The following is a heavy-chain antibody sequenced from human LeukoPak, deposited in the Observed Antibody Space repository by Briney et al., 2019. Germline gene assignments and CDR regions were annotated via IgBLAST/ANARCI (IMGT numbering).Heavy chain of an antibody. D-gene: IGHD6-19*01. CDR2: IRYDGSSK. Sequence: GGSLRLSCAASGFTFSSYGMHWVRQAPGKGLEWVAFIRYDGSSKYYADAVKGRFTISRDNSKNTLYLQMNSLRAEDTAVYYCARGASVVAGSDNAFDIWGQGTMVTVSS. CDR3: ARGASVVAGSDNAFDI. CDR1: GFTFSSYG. V-gene: IGHV3-30*02. J-gene: IGHJ3*02.